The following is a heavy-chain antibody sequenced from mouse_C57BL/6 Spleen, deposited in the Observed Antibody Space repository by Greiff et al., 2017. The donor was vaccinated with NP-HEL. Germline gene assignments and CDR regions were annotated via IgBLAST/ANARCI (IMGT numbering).Heavy chain of an antibody. D-gene: IGHD3-2*02. J-gene: IGHJ4*01. CDR2: IRSKSNNYAT. Sequence: DVMLVESGGGLVQPKGSLKLSCAASGFSFNTYAMNWVRQAPGKGLEWVARIRSKSNNYATYYADSVKDRFTISRDDSESMLYLQMNNLKTEDTAMYYCVRHAQATAMDYWGQGTSVTVSS. CDR1: GFSFNTYA. V-gene: IGHV10-1*01. CDR3: VRHAQATAMDY.